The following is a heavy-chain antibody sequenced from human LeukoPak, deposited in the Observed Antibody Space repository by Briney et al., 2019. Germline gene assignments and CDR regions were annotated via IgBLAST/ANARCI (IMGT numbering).Heavy chain of an antibody. Sequence: SETLSLTCAVYGGSFSGYYWSWIRQPPGRGLEWIGEVNHSGSTNYNPSLKSRVTISVDTSKNQFSLKLSSVTAADTAVYYCATRGLWAWGQGTLVTVSS. V-gene: IGHV4-34*01. J-gene: IGHJ5*02. CDR3: ATRGLWA. CDR1: GGSFSGYY. D-gene: IGHD3-10*01. CDR2: VNHSGST.